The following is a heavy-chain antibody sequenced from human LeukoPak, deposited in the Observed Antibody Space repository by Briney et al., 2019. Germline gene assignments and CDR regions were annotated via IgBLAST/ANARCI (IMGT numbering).Heavy chain of an antibody. Sequence: ASVKVSCKASGYSFGIFGISWVRQAPGQGLEWMGWISANNGNTKYAQNLQGRVTITTDTSTSTAYMGLRCLRSDDSAVYCCAGVGVVVPAAWFDLWGQGTLVSVSS. CDR1: GYSFGIFG. V-gene: IGHV1-18*01. J-gene: IGHJ5*02. CDR2: ISANNGNT. CDR3: AGVGVVVPAAWFDL. D-gene: IGHD2-2*01.